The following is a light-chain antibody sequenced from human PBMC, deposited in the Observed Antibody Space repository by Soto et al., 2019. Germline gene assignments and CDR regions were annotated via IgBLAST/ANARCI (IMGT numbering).Light chain of an antibody. V-gene: IGKV1-16*02. Sequence: DIQMTQSPSSLSASVGDRVTITCRASQAISNYVAWFQQKPGKAPKSLIYAASRLRSGVPSKFSGSGSGTDFTLTISNLQPEDFATYYCQHYNTYPLTFGQGTRLEI. J-gene: IGKJ5*01. CDR3: QHYNTYPLT. CDR2: AAS. CDR1: QAISNY.